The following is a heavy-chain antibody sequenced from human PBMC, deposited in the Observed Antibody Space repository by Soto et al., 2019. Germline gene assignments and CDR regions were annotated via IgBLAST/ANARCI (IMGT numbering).Heavy chain of an antibody. V-gene: IGHV4-4*07. J-gene: IGHJ6*02. D-gene: IGHD2-2*01. CDR3: SRVGCSNSKCYTRGMDV. CDR1: GGSISGYY. CDR2: IYSDGTT. Sequence: QMHLQESGPGLVKPSETLSLTCTVSGGSISGYYWSWVRQPAEKGLEWVGRIYSDGTTNYSPSLKSRVTMSLDTSKDQFSLHLNSVTAADTAVYYCSRVGCSNSKCYTRGMDVWGQGTTVTVSS.